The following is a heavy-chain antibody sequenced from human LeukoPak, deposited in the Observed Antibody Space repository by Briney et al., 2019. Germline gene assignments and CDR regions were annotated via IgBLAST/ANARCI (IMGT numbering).Heavy chain of an antibody. J-gene: IGHJ4*02. D-gene: IGHD6-6*01. Sequence: GESLKISCKGSGYSINNYWIGWVRQMPGKGLGWMGIIYPGDSDTRYSPSFQGQVTISADKSISTAYLQWSSLKASDTAMYYCARREYSSSPIDYWGQGTLVTVSS. CDR1: GYSINNYW. CDR3: ARREYSSSPIDY. V-gene: IGHV5-51*01. CDR2: IYPGDSDT.